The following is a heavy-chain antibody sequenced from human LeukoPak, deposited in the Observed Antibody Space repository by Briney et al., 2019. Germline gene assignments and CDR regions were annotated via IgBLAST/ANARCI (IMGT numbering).Heavy chain of an antibody. D-gene: IGHD3-3*01. V-gene: IGHV3-23*01. Sequence: GGSLILSCAASGFTFSSYAMSWVRQAPGKGLEWVSAIGGSGSSTYYADSVKGRFTISRDNSKNTLYLQMNSLRAEDTAVYYCAKEYYDFWSGYYYFDYWGQGTLVTVSS. CDR2: IGGSGSST. CDR1: GFTFSSYA. J-gene: IGHJ4*02. CDR3: AKEYYDFWSGYYYFDY.